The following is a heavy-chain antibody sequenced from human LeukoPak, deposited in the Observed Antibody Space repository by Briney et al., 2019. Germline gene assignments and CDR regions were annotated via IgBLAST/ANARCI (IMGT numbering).Heavy chain of an antibody. J-gene: IGHJ5*02. CDR2: ISAYNGNT. CDR3: ARKMSGNWFDP. Sequence: GASVKVSCKASGDTFTNHYMHWVRQAPGQGLEWMGWISAYNGNTNYAQKLQGRVTMTTDTSTSTAYMELRSLRSDDTAVYYCARKMSGNWFDPWGQGTLVTVSS. CDR1: GDTFTNHY. V-gene: IGHV1-18*04. D-gene: IGHD1-14*01.